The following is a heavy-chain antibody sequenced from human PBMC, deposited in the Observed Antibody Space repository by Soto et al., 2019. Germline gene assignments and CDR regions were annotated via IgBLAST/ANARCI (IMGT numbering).Heavy chain of an antibody. J-gene: IGHJ4*02. CDR1: GSSVSSTSYH. Sequence: QVQLQESGPGLVKASETLSLTCTVSGSSVSSTSYHWIWIRQPPGKGLEWIGNIYYSGSTNYNPSLKSRVTISVDTSKNQFSLKLNSVPPADTAVYYCARRVGATPPKDWGQGTLVTVSS. CDR3: ARRVGATPPKD. V-gene: IGHV4-61*01. CDR2: IYYSGST. D-gene: IGHD1-26*01.